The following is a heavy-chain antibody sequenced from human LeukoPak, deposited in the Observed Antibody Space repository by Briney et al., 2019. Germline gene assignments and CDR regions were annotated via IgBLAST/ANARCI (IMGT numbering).Heavy chain of an antibody. V-gene: IGHV7-4-1*02. D-gene: IGHD6-19*01. J-gene: IGHJ4*02. CDR3: ARDPTSIAVAGDVYFDY. CDR1: GYTFTSYA. Sequence: ASVKVSCKASGYTFTSYAMNWVRQAPGQGLEWMGWINTNTGNPTYAQGFTGRFVFSLDTSVSTAYLQISSLKAEDTAVYYCARDPTSIAVAGDVYFDYWGQGTLVTVSS. CDR2: INTNTGNP.